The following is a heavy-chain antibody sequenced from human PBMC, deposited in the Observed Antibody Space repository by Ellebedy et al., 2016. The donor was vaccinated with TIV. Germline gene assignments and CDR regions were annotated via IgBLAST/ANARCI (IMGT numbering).Heavy chain of an antibody. CDR1: GGSFSGYY. CDR2: INHSGST. J-gene: IGHJ6*02. Sequence: SETLSLXXAVYGGSFSGYYWSWIRQPPGKGLEWIGEINHSGSTNYNPSLKSRVTISVDTSKNQFSLKLSSVTAADTAVYYCAGLGYCSSTSCYKGHYGMDVWGQGTTVTVSS. V-gene: IGHV4-34*01. CDR3: AGLGYCSSTSCYKGHYGMDV. D-gene: IGHD2-2*02.